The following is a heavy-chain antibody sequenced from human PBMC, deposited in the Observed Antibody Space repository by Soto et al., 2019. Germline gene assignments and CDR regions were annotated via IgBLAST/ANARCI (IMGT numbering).Heavy chain of an antibody. CDR1: GFTFSSYA. J-gene: IGHJ3*02. CDR2: ISGSGGST. D-gene: IGHD5-18*01. V-gene: IGHV3-23*01. Sequence: GALRLSCAASGFTFSSYAMSWVRQAPGKGLEWVSAISGSGGSTYYADSVKGRFTISRDNSKNTLYLQMNSLRAEDTAVYYCAKDFGYSYGYNAFDIWGQGTMVTVSS. CDR3: AKDFGYSYGYNAFDI.